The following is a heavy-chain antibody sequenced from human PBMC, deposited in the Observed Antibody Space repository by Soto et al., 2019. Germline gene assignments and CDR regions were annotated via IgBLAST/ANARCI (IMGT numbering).Heavy chain of an antibody. CDR2: IYYSGST. CDR1: GGSISSSSYY. D-gene: IGHD2-8*01. Sequence: SETLSLTCTVSGGSISSSSYYWGWIRQPPGKGLEWIGSIYYSGSTYYNPSLKSRVTISVDTSKNQFSLKLSSVTAADTAVYYCARHFKAVSPGTNFDYWGQGTLVTVSS. V-gene: IGHV4-39*01. J-gene: IGHJ4*02. CDR3: ARHFKAVSPGTNFDY.